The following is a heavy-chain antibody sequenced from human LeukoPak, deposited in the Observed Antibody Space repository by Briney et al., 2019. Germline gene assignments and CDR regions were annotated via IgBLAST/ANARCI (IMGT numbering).Heavy chain of an antibody. D-gene: IGHD3-10*01. CDR1: GVSISSGDYY. CDR3: ARAPGGYYYGSGMDY. CDR2: IYYSGST. Sequence: PSETLSLTCTVSGVSISSGDYYWSWIRQHPGKGLEWIGYIYYSGSTYYNPSLKSRVTISVDTSKSQFSLKLSSVTAADTAVYYCARAPGGYYYGSGMDYWGQGTLVTVSS. J-gene: IGHJ4*02. V-gene: IGHV4-31*03.